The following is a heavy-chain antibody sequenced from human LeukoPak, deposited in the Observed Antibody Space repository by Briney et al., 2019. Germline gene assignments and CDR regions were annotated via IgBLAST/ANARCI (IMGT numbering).Heavy chain of an antibody. V-gene: IGHV4-39*07. CDR1: GGSISSGDYY. CDR2: INHSGST. Sequence: SETLSLTCTVSGGSISSGDYYWSWIRQPPGKGLKWIGEINHSGSTNYNPSLKSRVTISVDTSKNQFSLKLSSVTAADTAVYYCARERDGYNSWGQGTLVTVSS. CDR3: ARERDGYNS. D-gene: IGHD5-24*01. J-gene: IGHJ5*02.